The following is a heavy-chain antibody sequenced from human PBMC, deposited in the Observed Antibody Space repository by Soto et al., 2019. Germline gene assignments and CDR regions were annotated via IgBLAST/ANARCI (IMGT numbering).Heavy chain of an antibody. J-gene: IGHJ5*02. Sequence: GGSLRLSCAASGFTFSSYGMHWVRQAPGKGLEWVAVIWYDGSNKYYADSVKGRFTISRNNSKNTLYLQMNSLRAEDTAVYYCARGPREAYYDFWSGYACWFDPWGQGTQVTVSS. CDR1: GFTFSSYG. CDR2: IWYDGSNK. D-gene: IGHD3-3*01. V-gene: IGHV3-33*01. CDR3: ARGPREAYYDFWSGYACWFDP.